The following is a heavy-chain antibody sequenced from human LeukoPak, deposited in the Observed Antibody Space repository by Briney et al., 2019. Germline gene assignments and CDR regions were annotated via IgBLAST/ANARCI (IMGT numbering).Heavy chain of an antibody. V-gene: IGHV3-74*01. CDR2: IKTDGSST. Sequence: GGSLRLSCAASGFTFSNSWMHWVRKAPGKGLVWVSRIKTDGSSTDYADSVKGRFTISRDNAKNTLYLQMNSLRAEDTAMYYCARDLGFTWGQGTMVTVSS. CDR3: ARDLGFT. CDR1: GFTFSNSW. J-gene: IGHJ3*01. D-gene: IGHD3-10*01.